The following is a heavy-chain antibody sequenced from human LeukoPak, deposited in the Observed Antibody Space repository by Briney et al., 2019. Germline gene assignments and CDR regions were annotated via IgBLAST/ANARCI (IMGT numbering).Heavy chain of an antibody. D-gene: IGHD6-13*01. V-gene: IGHV1-18*01. CDR1: GYTFPSYG. CDR3: ARKGQQDAFDI. Sequence: ASVKVSCKASGYTFPSYGIGWVRRAPGQGLEWMGWISAYNGNTNCAQKLQGRVTMTTDTSTSTAYMELRSLRSDDTTVYYCARKGQQDAFDIWGQGTMVTVSS. CDR2: ISAYNGNT. J-gene: IGHJ3*02.